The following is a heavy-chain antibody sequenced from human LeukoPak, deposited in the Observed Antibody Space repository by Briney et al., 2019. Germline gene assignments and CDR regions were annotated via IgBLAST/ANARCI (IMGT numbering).Heavy chain of an antibody. CDR2: ISYRGST. CDR1: GGSISSDH. Sequence: SETLSLTCTVSGGSISSDHWSWIRRPPGKGLEWIGCISYRGSTHYNPSLKSRVTISVDTSKNHFSLRLSSVTAADTAVYYCARVRGLGVITPYLDYWGQGTLVTVSS. J-gene: IGHJ4*02. D-gene: IGHD3-16*02. V-gene: IGHV4-59*08. CDR3: ARVRGLGVITPYLDY.